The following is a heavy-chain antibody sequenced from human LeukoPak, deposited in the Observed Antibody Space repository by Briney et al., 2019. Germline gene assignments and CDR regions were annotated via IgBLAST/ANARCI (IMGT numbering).Heavy chain of an antibody. CDR1: GGSISSSSYY. V-gene: IGHV4-39*07. Sequence: SETLSLTCTVSGGSISSSSYYWGWIRQPPGKGLEWIGSIYHSGSTYYNPSLKSRVTISVDTSKNQFSLKLSSVTAADTAVYYCARFPGSAEYRHYYHVDVWGKGTTVTVSS. D-gene: IGHD2-15*01. J-gene: IGHJ6*03. CDR3: ARFPGSAEYRHYYHVDV. CDR2: IYHSGST.